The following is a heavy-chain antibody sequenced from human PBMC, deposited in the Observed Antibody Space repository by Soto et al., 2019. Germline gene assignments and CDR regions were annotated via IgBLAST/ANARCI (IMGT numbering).Heavy chain of an antibody. CDR3: TTDEVWCTNGFCRYYYYGMDV. V-gene: IGHV3-15*01. CDR1: GFTFSSAW. Sequence: ESGGGLVKPGGSLRLSCAASGFTFSSAWMSWVRQAPGKGLEWVGRIKSKTDGGTTDYAAPVKGRFTISRDDSKNTLYLQLNSLKTADTAVYYCTTDEVWCTNGFCRYYYYGMDVWGQGTTVTVSS. J-gene: IGHJ6*02. D-gene: IGHD2-8*01. CDR2: IKSKTDGGTT.